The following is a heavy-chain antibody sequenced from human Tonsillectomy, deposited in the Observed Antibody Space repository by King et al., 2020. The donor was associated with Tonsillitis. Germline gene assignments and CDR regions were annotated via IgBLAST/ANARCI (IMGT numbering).Heavy chain of an antibody. V-gene: IGHV3-7*01. CDR2: IKQDGSEK. CDR3: ARGWNFGFDI. J-gene: IGHJ3*02. CDR1: ALTFTTYW. Sequence: VQLVESGGGLVQPGGSLRLSCAASALTFTTYWMSWVRQAPGKGLEWGANIKQDGSEKYYVDSVRGRFTISRDNAKISLYLQMNNLRSEDTAVYYCARGWNFGFDIWGQGTMVTVSS. D-gene: IGHD1-1*01.